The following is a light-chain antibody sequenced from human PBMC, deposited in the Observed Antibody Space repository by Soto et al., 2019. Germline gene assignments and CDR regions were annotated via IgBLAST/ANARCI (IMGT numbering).Light chain of an antibody. CDR2: EVS. CDR3: CSYAGSSTYV. J-gene: IGLJ1*01. V-gene: IGLV2-23*02. CDR1: SSDVGTYNL. Sequence: QSVLTHPASVSGSPGQSITIYCTGTSSDVGTYNLVSWYQQHPGKAPKLMIYEVSKRPSGVSNRFSGSKSGNTASLTISGLHAEDEADYYCCSYAGSSTYVFGTGTKVTFL.